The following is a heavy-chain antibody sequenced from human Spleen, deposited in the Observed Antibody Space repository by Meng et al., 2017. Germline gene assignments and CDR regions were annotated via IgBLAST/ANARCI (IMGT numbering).Heavy chain of an antibody. J-gene: IGHJ6*02. V-gene: IGHV1-18*01. CDR1: GYSFTGYG. Sequence: ASVKVSCKASGYSFTGYGITWVREAPGQGLEWMGWISAYNGNTNYAQKLQGRVTMTTDTSTSTAYMELRSLGSDDTAVYYCAVDGGDPYYYGMDVWGQGTTVTVSS. CDR3: AVDGGDPYYYGMDV. D-gene: IGHD5-12*01. CDR2: ISAYNGNT.